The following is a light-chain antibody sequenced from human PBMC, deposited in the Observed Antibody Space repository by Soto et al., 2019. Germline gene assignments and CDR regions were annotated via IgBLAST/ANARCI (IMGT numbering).Light chain of an antibody. CDR2: KAS. CDR1: QSISSW. J-gene: IGKJ1*01. Sequence: DSQMTQAPSALSASVGDRVTITCRASQSISSWLAWYQQKPGKAPKLLIYKASSLESGVPSRFSGSGSGTEFTLTISSLQPDDFATYYRQQYNSYWTFGQGTKVDI. V-gene: IGKV1-5*03. CDR3: QQYNSYWT.